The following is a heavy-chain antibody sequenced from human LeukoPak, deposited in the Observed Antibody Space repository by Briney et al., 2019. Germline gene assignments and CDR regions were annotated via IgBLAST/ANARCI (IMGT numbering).Heavy chain of an antibody. V-gene: IGHV1-2*02. CDR1: GYTFTGYY. CDR2: INPNSGGT. CDR3: ARDLASTAAMRKGEIDY. J-gene: IGHJ4*02. Sequence: ASVKVSCKASGYTFTGYYMHWVRQAPGQGLEWMGWINPNSGGTNYAQKFQGRVTMTRDTSISTAYMELSRLRSDDTAVYYCARDLASTAAMRKGEIDYWGQGTLVTVSS. D-gene: IGHD6-25*01.